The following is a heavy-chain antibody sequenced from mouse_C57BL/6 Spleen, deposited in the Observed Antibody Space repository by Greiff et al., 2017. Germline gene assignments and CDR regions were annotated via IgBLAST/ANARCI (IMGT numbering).Heavy chain of an antibody. CDR3: ASTYGSSPFAY. D-gene: IGHD1-1*01. CDR2: IYPRSGNT. Sequence: QVQLKESGAELARPGASVKLSCKASGYTFTSYGISWVKQRTGQGLEWIGEIYPRSGNTYYNEKFKGKATLTADKSSSTAYMELLSLTSEDSAVYFCASTYGSSPFAYWGQGTLVTVSA. CDR1: GYTFTSYG. V-gene: IGHV1-81*01. J-gene: IGHJ3*01.